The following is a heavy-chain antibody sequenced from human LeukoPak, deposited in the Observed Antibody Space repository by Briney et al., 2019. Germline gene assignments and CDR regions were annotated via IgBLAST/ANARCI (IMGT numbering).Heavy chain of an antibody. CDR3: AKVGSGSYYHLFYYYYYGMDV. V-gene: IGHV3-23*01. D-gene: IGHD3-10*01. CDR1: GFTFSDYY. Sequence: GGSLRLSCAASGFTFSDYYMSWVRQAPGKGLEWVSAIRGSGGSTYYADSVEGRFTISRDNSKNTLYLQMNSLRAEDTAVYYCAKVGSGSYYHLFYYYYYGMDVWGQGTTVTVSS. J-gene: IGHJ6*02. CDR2: IRGSGGST.